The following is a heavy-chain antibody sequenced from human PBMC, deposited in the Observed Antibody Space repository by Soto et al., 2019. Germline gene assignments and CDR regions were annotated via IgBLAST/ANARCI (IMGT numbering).Heavy chain of an antibody. Sequence: QVQLQESGPGLVKPSGTLSLTCAVSGGSISSSNWWSWVRQPPGKGLEWIGEIYHSGSTNYNPSHKIRFTISVDKSKNQFSLKLSSVTAADTAVYYCARAGSGSYRYFDYWGQGTLVTVSS. CDR1: GGSISSSNW. J-gene: IGHJ4*02. V-gene: IGHV4-4*02. CDR3: ARAGSGSYRYFDY. D-gene: IGHD1-26*01. CDR2: IYHSGST.